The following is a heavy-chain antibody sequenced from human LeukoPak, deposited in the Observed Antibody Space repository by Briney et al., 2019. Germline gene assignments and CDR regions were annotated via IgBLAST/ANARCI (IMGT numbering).Heavy chain of an antibody. D-gene: IGHD4-17*01. CDR2: MSYDGSDK. CDR3: AKGGDYAYYMDV. Sequence: GGSLRLSCAASGITVGNNYMSWVRQAPGKGLEWLAVMSYDGSDKYYADSVKGRFTISRDNSKNTLYLQMNNLRAEDTAVYYCAKGGDYAYYMDVWGKGTTVTVSS. J-gene: IGHJ6*03. V-gene: IGHV3-30*18. CDR1: GITVGNNY.